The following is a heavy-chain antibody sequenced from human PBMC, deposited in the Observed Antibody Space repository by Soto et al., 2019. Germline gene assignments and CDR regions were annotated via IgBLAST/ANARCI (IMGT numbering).Heavy chain of an antibody. CDR3: ARDRGGSTDTLVDY. CDR2: ISSNGGST. V-gene: IGHV3-64*01. J-gene: IGHJ4*02. D-gene: IGHD3-10*01. CDR1: GFTFSSYA. Sequence: GGSLRLSCAASGFTFSSYAMHWVRQAPGKGLEYVSAISSNGGSTYYANSVKGRFTISRDNSKNTLYLQMGSLRAEDVARYYCARDRGGSTDTLVDYWGQGTLVTVSS.